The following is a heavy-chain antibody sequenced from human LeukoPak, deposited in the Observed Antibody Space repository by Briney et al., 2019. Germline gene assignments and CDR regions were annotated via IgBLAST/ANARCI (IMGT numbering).Heavy chain of an antibody. CDR3: ARYIWGSYPTFEDY. CDR2: IYYSGST. V-gene: IGHV4-59*01. Sequence: KTSETLSLTCAVYGGSFSGYYWSWIRQPPGKGLEWIGYIYYSGSTNYNPSLKSRVTISVDTSKNQFSLKLSSVTAADTAVYSCARYIWGSYPTFEDYWGQGTLVTVSS. D-gene: IGHD3-16*02. CDR1: GGSFSGYY. J-gene: IGHJ4*02.